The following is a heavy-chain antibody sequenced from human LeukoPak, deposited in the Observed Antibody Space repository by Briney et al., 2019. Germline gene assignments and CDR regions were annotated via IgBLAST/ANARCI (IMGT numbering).Heavy chain of an antibody. CDR1: GFTVSSNY. CDR2: IYSGGST. CDR3: ARRPYYYDSSGYPQEGWYFDL. Sequence: GGSLRLSCAASGFTVSSNYMSWVRQAPGKALEWVSDIYSGGSTYYADSVKGRFTISRHNSKNTLYLQMNSLRAEDTAVYYCARRPYYYDSSGYPQEGWYFDLWGRGTLVTVSP. J-gene: IGHJ2*01. V-gene: IGHV3-53*04. D-gene: IGHD3-22*01.